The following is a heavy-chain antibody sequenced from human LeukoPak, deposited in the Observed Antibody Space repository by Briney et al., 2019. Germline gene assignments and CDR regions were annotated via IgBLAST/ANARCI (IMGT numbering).Heavy chain of an antibody. J-gene: IGHJ4*02. CDR3: AKDSSAYSGSYYDY. V-gene: IGHV3-48*01. D-gene: IGHD1-26*01. Sequence: GGSLRLSCAASGFTFSSYAMNWVRQAPGKGLEWISYHVNSLLYYADSVKGRFTISRDSAKNSLYLQMNSLRPEDTAIYYCAKDSSAYSGSYYDYWGQGTLVTV. CDR2: HVNSLL. CDR1: GFTFSSYA.